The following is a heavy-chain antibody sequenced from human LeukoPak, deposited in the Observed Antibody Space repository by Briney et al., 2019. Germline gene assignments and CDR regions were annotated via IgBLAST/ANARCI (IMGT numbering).Heavy chain of an antibody. J-gene: IGHJ3*02. CDR1: GFTFSSYA. CDR2: ISYDGSNK. CDR3: AKEGPYVDTAMVDAFDI. D-gene: IGHD5-18*01. V-gene: IGHV3-30-3*01. Sequence: PGGSLRLSCAASGFTFSSYAMHWVRQAPGKGLEWVAVISYDGSNKYYADSVKGRFTISRDNSKNTLYLQMNSLRAEDMAVYYCAKEGPYVDTAMVDAFDIWGQGTMVTVSS.